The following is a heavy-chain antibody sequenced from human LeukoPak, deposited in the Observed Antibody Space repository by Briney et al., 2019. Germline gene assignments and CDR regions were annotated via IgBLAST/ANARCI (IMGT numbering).Heavy chain of an antibody. V-gene: IGHV3-30-3*01. D-gene: IGHD5-24*01. J-gene: IGHJ6*02. CDR2: ISYDGSNK. CDR3: ARDLPQRWLQFDYGMDV. Sequence: GGSLRLSCAASGFTFSSYAMHWVRQAPGKGLEWVAVISYDGSNKYYADSVKGRFTISRDNSKNTLYLRMNSLRAEDTAVYYCARDLPQRWLQFDYGMDVWGQGTTVTVSS. CDR1: GFTFSSYA.